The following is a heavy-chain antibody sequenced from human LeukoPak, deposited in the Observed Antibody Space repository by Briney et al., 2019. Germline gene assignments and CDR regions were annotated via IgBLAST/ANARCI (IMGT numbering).Heavy chain of an antibody. D-gene: IGHD4-23*01. J-gene: IGHJ4*02. CDR2: IDRSATYI. V-gene: IGHV3-21*01. Sequence: GGSLRLSCAASGFILSTYTMNWVRQAPGEGLEWVSSIDRSATYIYYADSMKGRFTISRDNAESSLYLQMNSLRAEDTAVYYCARGGFRDYGGNFEYWGQGTLVTVSS. CDR3: ARGGFRDYGGNFEY. CDR1: GFILSTYT.